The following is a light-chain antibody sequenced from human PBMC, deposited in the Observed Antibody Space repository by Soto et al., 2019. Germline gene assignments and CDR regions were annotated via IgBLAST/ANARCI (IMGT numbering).Light chain of an antibody. CDR1: SSNIGAYT. Sequence: QSVLTQPPSVSGTPGQSITISCSGSSSNIGAYTLISYQHLPGAAPTLLFFTDDHRPSGVADRFSGSKSATSASLVISWLHSEDEADYYCAAWDDSGNGVVFGGGTKLTVL. J-gene: IGLJ2*01. CDR2: TDD. CDR3: AAWDDSGNGVV. V-gene: IGLV1-44*01.